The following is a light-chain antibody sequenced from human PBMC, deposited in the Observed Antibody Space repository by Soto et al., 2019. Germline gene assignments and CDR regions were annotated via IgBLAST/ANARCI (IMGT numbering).Light chain of an antibody. CDR1: SSDVGAYNY. CDR3: SSYRSSTTFV. CDR2: EVR. Sequence: QSVLTQPASVSGSPGQSITISCTGTSSDVGAYNYVSWYQRYPGKAPKVIIFEVRKRPSGVSNRFSGSKSGDTASLTISGLQAEDEADYYCSSYRSSTTFVFGTGTKVTVL. J-gene: IGLJ1*01. V-gene: IGLV2-14*01.